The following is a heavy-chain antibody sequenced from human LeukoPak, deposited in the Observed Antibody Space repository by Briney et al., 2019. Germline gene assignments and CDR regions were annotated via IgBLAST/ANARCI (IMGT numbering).Heavy chain of an antibody. CDR1: GFFFNTYW. CDR2: INNDRSSI. D-gene: IGHD2-21*01. J-gene: IGHJ4*02. CDR3: ARDTDWSFDY. Sequence: PGGSLRLSCAASGFFFNTYWMHWVRQAPGKGLEWISYINNDRSSIADSVKGRFTISRDNAENSLFLQMNSLRAEDTAVYYCARDTDWSFDYWGQGILVTVSS. V-gene: IGHV3-48*01.